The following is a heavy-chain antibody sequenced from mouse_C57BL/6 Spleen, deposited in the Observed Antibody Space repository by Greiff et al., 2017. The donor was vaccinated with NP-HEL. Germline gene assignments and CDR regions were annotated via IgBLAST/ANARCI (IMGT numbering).Heavy chain of an antibody. V-gene: IGHV1-26*01. D-gene: IGHD5-1*01. CDR1: GYTFTDYY. CDR2: INPNNGGT. CDR3: ARVPHFDY. Sequence: VQLQQSGPELVKPGASVKISCKASGYTFTDYYMNWVKQSHGKSLEWIGDINPNNGGTSYNQKFKGKATLTVDKSSSTAYMELRSLTSEDSAVYYCARVPHFDYWGQGTTLTVSS. J-gene: IGHJ2*01.